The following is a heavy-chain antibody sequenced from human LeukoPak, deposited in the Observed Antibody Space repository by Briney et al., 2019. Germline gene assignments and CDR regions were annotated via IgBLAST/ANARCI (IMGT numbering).Heavy chain of an antibody. CDR3: ARGRGSYFDY. D-gene: IGHD3-16*01. CDR2: ISSSSSTI. V-gene: IGHV3-48*04. Sequence: GSLRLSCAASGFTFSSYSMNWVRQAPGKGLEWVSYISSSSSTIYYADSVKGRFTISRDNAKNSLYLQMNSLRAEDTAVYYCARGRGSYFDYWGQGTLVTVSS. CDR1: GFTFSSYS. J-gene: IGHJ4*02.